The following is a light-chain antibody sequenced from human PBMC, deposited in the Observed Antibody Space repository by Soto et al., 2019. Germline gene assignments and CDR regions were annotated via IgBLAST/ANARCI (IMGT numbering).Light chain of an antibody. CDR3: QHMRT. CDR1: QNINNW. V-gene: IGKV1-5*01. J-gene: IGKJ1*01. Sequence: QVTQSPSTLSASIGDRVTITCRASQNINNWIAWYQQKPGKAPKFLIYDASTLESGVPSRFSGSGFGTEFSLTISSLQPDDFGSYYCQHMRTFGQGTKVDIK. CDR2: DAS.